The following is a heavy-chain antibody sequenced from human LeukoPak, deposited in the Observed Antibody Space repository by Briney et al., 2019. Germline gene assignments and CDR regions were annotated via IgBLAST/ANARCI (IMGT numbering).Heavy chain of an antibody. CDR2: IYHSGST. D-gene: IGHD3/OR15-3a*01. CDR3: ARRRTGWQVFDF. CDR1: GGSISSSSYY. J-gene: IGHJ4*02. Sequence: SETLSLTCTVSGGSISSSSYYWSWIRQPPGKGLEWIGYIYHSGSTNYNPSLKSRVTISVDTSKNQFSLKLSSVTAADTAVYYCARRRTGWQVFDFWGQGTLVTVSS. V-gene: IGHV4-61*01.